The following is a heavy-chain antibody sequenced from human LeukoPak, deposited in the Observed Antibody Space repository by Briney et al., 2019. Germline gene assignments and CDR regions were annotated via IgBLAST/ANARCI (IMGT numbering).Heavy chain of an antibody. V-gene: IGHV3-33*01. Sequence: PGESLKISCAASGFTFSSYGMHWVRQAPGKGLEWVAIIWYDGSNKYYADSVKGRFTISRDNSKNTLYLQLNSLRAEDTAVYYCATNWGTGPYYYAMDVWGQGTTVTVSS. CDR1: GFTFSSYG. J-gene: IGHJ6*02. D-gene: IGHD3-16*01. CDR2: IWYDGSNK. CDR3: ATNWGTGPYYYAMDV.